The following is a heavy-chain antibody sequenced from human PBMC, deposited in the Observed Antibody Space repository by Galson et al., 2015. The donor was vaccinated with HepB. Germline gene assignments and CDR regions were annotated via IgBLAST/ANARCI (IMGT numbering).Heavy chain of an antibody. CDR1: GFIFSSSA. D-gene: IGHD4-17*01. CDR2: ISYDGSNK. CDR3: ARLGQTDYGDSDN. J-gene: IGHJ4*02. Sequence: SLRLSCAASGFIFSSSAMHWVRQAPGTGLDWVAVISYDGSNKYYADSVEGRFTISNDYSKNTLYLQMNSLRAEDPAVYYCARLGQTDYGDSDNWGQGTLVTVSS. V-gene: IGHV3-30-3*01.